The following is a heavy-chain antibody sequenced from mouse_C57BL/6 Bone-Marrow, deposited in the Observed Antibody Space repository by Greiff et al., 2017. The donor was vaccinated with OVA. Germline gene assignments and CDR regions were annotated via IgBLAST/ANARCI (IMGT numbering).Heavy chain of an antibody. V-gene: IGHV1-52*01. J-gene: IGHJ2*01. CDR1: GYTFTSYW. Sequence: QVQLQQPGAELVRPGSSVKLSCKASGYTFTSYWMHWVKQRPIQGLEWIGNIDPSDSDTHYNQKFKDKATLTVDKSSSTAYMQLSSLTSEDSAVYDSALVRREYYLDYWGQGTTLTVSS. CDR2: IDPSDSDT. D-gene: IGHD2-10*02. CDR3: ALVRREYYLDY.